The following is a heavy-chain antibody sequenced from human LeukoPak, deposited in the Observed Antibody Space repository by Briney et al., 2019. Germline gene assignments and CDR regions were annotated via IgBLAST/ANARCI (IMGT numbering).Heavy chain of an antibody. Sequence: ASVKVSCKASGYTFTSYGISWVRQAPGQGLEWMGWISAYNGNTNYAQKPQGRVTMTTDTSTSTAYMELRSLRSDDTAVYYCARDPAYPNAFDIWGQGTMVTVSS. CDR2: ISAYNGNT. J-gene: IGHJ3*02. V-gene: IGHV1-18*01. CDR3: ARDPAYPNAFDI. D-gene: IGHD2-2*01. CDR1: GYTFTSYG.